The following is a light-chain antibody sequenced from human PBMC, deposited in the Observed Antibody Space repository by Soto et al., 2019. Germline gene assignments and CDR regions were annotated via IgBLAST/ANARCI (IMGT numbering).Light chain of an antibody. CDR2: AAS. CDR3: QQSYSTPWT. J-gene: IGKJ1*01. Sequence: DIQMTQKKSSLSASVGDRVTITCRASQSISSYLNWYQQKPGKAPKLLIYAASSLQSGVPSRFSGSGSGTDFTLTISSLQPEDFATYYCQQSYSTPWTFGQGTKVDIK. V-gene: IGKV1-39*01. CDR1: QSISSY.